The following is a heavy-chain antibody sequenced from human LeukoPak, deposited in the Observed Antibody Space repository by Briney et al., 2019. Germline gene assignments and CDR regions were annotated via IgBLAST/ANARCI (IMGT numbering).Heavy chain of an antibody. D-gene: IGHD3-10*02. Sequence: AGGSLRLSCAASGFTFSSYGMNWVHQAPGKGLEWVSYISSSGSTIYYADSVKGRFTISRDNAKNSLYLQMNSLRAEDTAVYYCAELGITMIGGVWGKGTTVTISS. CDR2: ISSSGSTI. V-gene: IGHV3-48*04. CDR3: AELGITMIGGV. CDR1: GFTFSSYG. J-gene: IGHJ6*04.